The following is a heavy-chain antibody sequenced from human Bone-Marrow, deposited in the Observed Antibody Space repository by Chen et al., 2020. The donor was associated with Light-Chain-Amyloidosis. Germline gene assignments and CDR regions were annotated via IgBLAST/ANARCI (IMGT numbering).Heavy chain of an antibody. D-gene: IGHD5-12*01. V-gene: IGHV5-51*01. CDR2: IYPDDSDA. CDR3: ARRRDGYNLDY. Sequence: EVQLEQSGPEVKKPGESLKISCKGSGYTFPNYWIGWVRQMPGKGLEWMGVIYPDDSDARCSPSFEGHVPISADKSITTAYLQWRSLKASDTAMYYCARRRDGYNLDYWGQGTLVTVSS. CDR1: GYTFPNYW. J-gene: IGHJ4*02.